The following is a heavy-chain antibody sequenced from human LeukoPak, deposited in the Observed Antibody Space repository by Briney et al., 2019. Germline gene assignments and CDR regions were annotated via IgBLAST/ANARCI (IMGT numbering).Heavy chain of an antibody. Sequence: PSETLSLTCTVSGGSISSGGYYWSWIRQHPGKGLEWIGYIYYSGSTYYNLSLRSRLTISVDTSKNQFSLKLSSVTAADTAVYYCASSRVEIWYYFDYWGQGTLVTVSS. CDR3: ASSRVEIWYYFDY. V-gene: IGHV4-31*03. D-gene: IGHD5-24*01. CDR1: GGSISSGGYY. J-gene: IGHJ4*02. CDR2: IYYSGST.